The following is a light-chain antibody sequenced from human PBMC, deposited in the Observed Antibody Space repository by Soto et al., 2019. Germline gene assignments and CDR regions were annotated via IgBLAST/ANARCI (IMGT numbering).Light chain of an antibody. J-gene: IGKJ2*01. CDR3: QQYNNWRT. V-gene: IGKV3-15*01. CDR2: DAS. Sequence: EIVMTQSPATLSVSPGERDTLSCRASQSVSGNLAWYQQKPGHPPRLLIYDASFRATGVPARFSGSGSGTEFTLTISSLQSEDFAVYYCQQYNNWRTFGQGTKLEIK. CDR1: QSVSGN.